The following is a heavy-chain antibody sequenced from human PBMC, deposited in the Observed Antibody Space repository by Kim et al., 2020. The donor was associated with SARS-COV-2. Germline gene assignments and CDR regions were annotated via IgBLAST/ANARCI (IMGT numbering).Heavy chain of an antibody. CDR3: ARDLWFGELTYGPESVNLGY. V-gene: IGHV1-3*01. CDR1: GYTFTSYA. Sequence: ASVKVSCKASGYTFTSYAMHWVRQAPGQRLEWMGWINAGNGNTKYSQKFQGRVTITRDTSASTAYMELSSLRSEDTAVYYCARDLWFGELTYGPESVNLGYWGQGTLVTVSS. J-gene: IGHJ4*02. D-gene: IGHD3-10*01. CDR2: INAGNGNT.